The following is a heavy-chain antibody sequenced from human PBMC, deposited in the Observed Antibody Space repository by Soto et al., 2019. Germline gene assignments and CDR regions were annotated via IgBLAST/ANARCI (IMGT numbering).Heavy chain of an antibody. D-gene: IGHD2-15*01. V-gene: IGHV4-34*01. CDR2: VNHRGST. J-gene: IGHJ5*02. CDR1: GGSFSAYY. CDR3: ARMLVVVAAAPDYTWFDP. Sequence: SETLSLTCAVYGGSFSAYYWSWIRQSPGKGLEWIGEVNHRGSTNYNPSLKSRVTISVDTSKNQFFLNLNSVTAADTAVSYCARMLVVVAAAPDYTWFDPWGQGTLVTVSS.